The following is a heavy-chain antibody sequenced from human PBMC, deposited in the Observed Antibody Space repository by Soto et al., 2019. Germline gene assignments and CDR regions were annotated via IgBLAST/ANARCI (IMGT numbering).Heavy chain of an antibody. CDR3: ACSSGGSGKLWNYYGMDV. Sequence: GGSLRLSCAASGFTFSRYAMHWARQAPGKGLERVTVISYDGSEKYYVDTVKGRFTSSRDNSRNEMYLKMNSQRAEDKNEYKYACSSGGSGKLWNYYGMDVWGQGTTVTVSS. CDR2: ISYDGSEK. J-gene: IGHJ6*02. D-gene: IGHD3-10*01. CDR1: GFTFSRYA. V-gene: IGHV3-30-3*01.